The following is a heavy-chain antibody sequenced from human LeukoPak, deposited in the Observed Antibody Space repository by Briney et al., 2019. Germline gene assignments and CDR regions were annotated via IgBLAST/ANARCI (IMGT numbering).Heavy chain of an antibody. D-gene: IGHD4-17*01. J-gene: IGHJ3*02. CDR3: ARATVTTRWSAFDI. Sequence: PGGSLRLSCAASGFIFSTYWMSWVRQAPGKGLEWVANIKQDGSEKYYVDSVKGRFTISRDNAKNSLYLQMNSLRAEDTAVYYCARATVTTRWSAFDIWGQGTMVTVSS. CDR1: GFIFSTYW. CDR2: IKQDGSEK. V-gene: IGHV3-7*01.